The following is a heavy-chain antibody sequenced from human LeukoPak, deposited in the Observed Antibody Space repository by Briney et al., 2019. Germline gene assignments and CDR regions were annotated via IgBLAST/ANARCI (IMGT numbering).Heavy chain of an antibody. J-gene: IGHJ4*02. CDR2: INSDGSST. CDR1: GFTFSSYW. CDR3: AKVSAAADHFDY. V-gene: IGHV3-74*01. Sequence: PGGSLRLSCAASGFTFSSYWMHWVRQAPGKGLVWVSRINSDGSSTSYADSVKGRFTISRDNAKNTLYLQMNSLRAEDTAVYYCAKVSAAADHFDYWGQGTLVTVSS. D-gene: IGHD6-13*01.